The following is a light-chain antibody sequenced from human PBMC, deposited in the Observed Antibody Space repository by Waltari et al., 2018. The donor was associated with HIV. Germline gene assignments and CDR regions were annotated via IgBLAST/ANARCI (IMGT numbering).Light chain of an antibody. J-gene: IGKJ2*01. CDR1: QSISAK. Sequence: EIVMTQSPPTLSVSPGQRVTLSCRASQSISAKVAWYKPRPGQAPRLLIYEAATRPTGIPARFSGSGSGTEFTLTITSLQSEDFATYFCQQYDSGPRGITFGQGTMLEIK. CDR3: QQYDSGPRGIT. V-gene: IGKV3-15*01. CDR2: EAA.